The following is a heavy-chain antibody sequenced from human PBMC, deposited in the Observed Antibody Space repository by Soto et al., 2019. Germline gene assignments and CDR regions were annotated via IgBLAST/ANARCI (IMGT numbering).Heavy chain of an antibody. J-gene: IGHJ6*02. V-gene: IGHV4-34*01. Sequence: PSETLSLTCAVYGGSFSGYYWSWIRQPPGKGLEWIGEINHSGSTNYNPSLKSRVTISVDTSKNQFSLKLSSVTAADTAVYYWARLPGTGDDYYYGMDVWGQGTTVTVSS. D-gene: IGHD7-27*01. CDR2: INHSGST. CDR3: ARLPGTGDDYYYGMDV. CDR1: GGSFSGYY.